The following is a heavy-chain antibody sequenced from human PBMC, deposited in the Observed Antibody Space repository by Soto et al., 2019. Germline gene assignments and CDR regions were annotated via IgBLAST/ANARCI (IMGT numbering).Heavy chain of an antibody. J-gene: IGHJ5*02. D-gene: IGHD6-13*01. CDR2: IYYSGST. CDR1: GGSISSSSYY. CDR3: ARGRSGAAAGKLPLSGWFDP. V-gene: IGHV4-39*01. Sequence: QLQLQESGPGLVKPSETLSLTCTVSGGSISSSSYYWGWIRQPPGKGLEWIGSIYYSGSTYYNPSLKSRVTISVDTSKNQFSLKLSSVTAADTAVYYCARGRSGAAAGKLPLSGWFDPWGQGTLVTVSS.